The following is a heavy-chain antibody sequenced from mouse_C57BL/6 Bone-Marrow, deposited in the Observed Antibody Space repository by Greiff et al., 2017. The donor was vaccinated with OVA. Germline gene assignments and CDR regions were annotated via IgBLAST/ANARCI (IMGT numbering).Heavy chain of an antibody. J-gene: IGHJ3*01. V-gene: IGHV1-59*01. CDR2: IDPSDSYT. CDR3: ARTAY. CDR1: GYTFTSYW. Sequence: VQLQQPGAELVRPGTSVKLSCKASGYTFTSYWMHWVKQRPGQGLEWSGVIDPSDSYTNYTQQFKGKATLTVDTSSSTAYMQLSSLTSEDSAGYYCARTAYWGQGTLVTVSA.